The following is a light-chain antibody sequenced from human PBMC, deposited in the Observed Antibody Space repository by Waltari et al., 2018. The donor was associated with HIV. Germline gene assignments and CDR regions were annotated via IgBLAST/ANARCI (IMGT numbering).Light chain of an antibody. Sequence: DIQVTQSPSSVSASVGDRVTITCRASQGVSSCLDWYQQRPGKAPKLLIYGISTLQSGVPSRFSGGGSGTDFTLTINSLQTEDSATYYCQQSNTFPLTFGGGTKVEIK. CDR3: QQSNTFPLT. J-gene: IGKJ4*01. CDR1: QGVSSC. CDR2: GIS. V-gene: IGKV1-12*01.